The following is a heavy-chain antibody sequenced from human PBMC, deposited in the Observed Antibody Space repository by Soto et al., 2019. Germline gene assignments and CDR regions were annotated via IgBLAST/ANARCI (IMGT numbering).Heavy chain of an antibody. CDR1: GFTFSSYA. D-gene: IGHD7-27*01. CDR3: ASWGHYYFDY. CDR2: ISSNGGST. V-gene: IGHV3-64*01. Sequence: EVQLVESGGGLVQPGGSLRLSCAASGFTFSSYAMHWVRQAPGKGLEYVSAISSNGGSTYYANSVKGRFTISRDNSKNTLYLQMGSLRAEDMAVYYCASWGHYYFDYWGQGTLVTVSS. J-gene: IGHJ4*02.